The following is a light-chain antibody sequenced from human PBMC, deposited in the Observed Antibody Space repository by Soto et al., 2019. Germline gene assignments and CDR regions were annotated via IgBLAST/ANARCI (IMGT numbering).Light chain of an antibody. Sequence: EIVLTQSPGTLSLSPGERATLSCRASQSVSSSYLAWYQQKPGQAPRLLIYGASSRATGIPDRFSGSGSGTDFTLTISRLELEDFAVYYCQQYASSPQWTFGQGTKLEIK. CDR3: QQYASSPQWT. J-gene: IGKJ1*01. CDR2: GAS. CDR1: QSVSSSY. V-gene: IGKV3-20*01.